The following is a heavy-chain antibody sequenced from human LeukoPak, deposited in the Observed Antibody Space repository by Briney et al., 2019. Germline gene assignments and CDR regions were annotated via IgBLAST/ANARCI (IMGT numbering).Heavy chain of an antibody. D-gene: IGHD3-3*01. Sequence: GGSLRLSCAASGFTFSSYSMNWVRQAPGKGLEWVSYISSSSTIYYADSVKGRFTISRDNAKNSLYLQMNSLRAEDTAVYYCARSENDYDFWSGYYGDVPGGSVDYWGQGTLVTVSS. CDR1: GFTFSSYS. V-gene: IGHV3-48*01. J-gene: IGHJ4*02. CDR2: ISSSSTI. CDR3: ARSENDYDFWSGYYGDVPGGSVDY.